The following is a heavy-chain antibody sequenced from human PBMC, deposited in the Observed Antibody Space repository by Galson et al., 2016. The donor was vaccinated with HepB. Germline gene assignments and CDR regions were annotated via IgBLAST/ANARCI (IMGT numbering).Heavy chain of an antibody. V-gene: IGHV3-48*03. CDR1: GSTSSSYD. J-gene: IGHJ6*02. D-gene: IGHD3-22*01. Sequence: SLRLSCAASGSTSSSYDMNWVRQAPGKGLEWVSYISSSSSTIYYADSVRGRFTISRDNAKNSLYLQMNSLRAEDTAVYYCARELGYDRSGYYYYYYYVMDVWGQGTTVTVSS. CDR3: ARELGYDRSGYYYYYYYVMDV. CDR2: ISSSSSTI.